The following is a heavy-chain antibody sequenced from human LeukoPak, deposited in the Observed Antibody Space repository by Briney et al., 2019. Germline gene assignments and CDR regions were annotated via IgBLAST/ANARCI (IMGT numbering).Heavy chain of an antibody. V-gene: IGHV1-18*01. CDR3: ARTIVVVTAMENEYYFDY. D-gene: IGHD2-21*02. CDR1: GYTFTSYG. CDR2: ISAYNGNT. J-gene: IGHJ4*02. Sequence: GASVKVSCKASGYTFTSYGISWVRQAPGQGLEWMGWISAYNGNTNYAQKLQGRVTMTTDTSTSTAYMELRSLRSDDTAVYYCARTIVVVTAMENEYYFDYWGQGTLVTVSS.